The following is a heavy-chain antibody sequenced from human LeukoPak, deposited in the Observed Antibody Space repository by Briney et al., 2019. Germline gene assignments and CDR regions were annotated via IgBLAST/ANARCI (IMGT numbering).Heavy chain of an antibody. Sequence: SVKVSCKASGGTFSSYAISWVRQAPGQGLEWMGGIIPIFGTANYAQKFQGRVTITADESTSTAYKELSSLRSEDTAVYYCARRQSGIKNAFDIWGQGTMVTVSS. V-gene: IGHV1-69*13. CDR1: GGTFSSYA. CDR3: ARRQSGIKNAFDI. J-gene: IGHJ3*02. D-gene: IGHD1-26*01. CDR2: IIPIFGTA.